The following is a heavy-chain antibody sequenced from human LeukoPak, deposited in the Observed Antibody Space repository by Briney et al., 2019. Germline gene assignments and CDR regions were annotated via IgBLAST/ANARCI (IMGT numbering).Heavy chain of an antibody. J-gene: IGHJ3*02. CDR1: GGSISSSSYY. Sequence: SETLSLTCTVSGGSISSSSYYWGWIRQPPGKGLEWIGSIYYSGGTYYNPSLKSRVTISVDTSKNQFSLKLSSVTAADTAVYYCARHSSSAFDIWGQGTMVTVSS. D-gene: IGHD2-2*01. CDR3: ARHSSSAFDI. CDR2: IYYSGGT. V-gene: IGHV4-39*01.